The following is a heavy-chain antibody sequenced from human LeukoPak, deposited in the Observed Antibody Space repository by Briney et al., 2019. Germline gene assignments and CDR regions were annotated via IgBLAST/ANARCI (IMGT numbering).Heavy chain of an antibody. CDR3: ALLAVASDFDY. CDR1: GFPFTFYE. D-gene: IGHD6-19*01. V-gene: IGHV3-48*03. Sequence: GGSLRLSCAVSGFPFTFYEMNWVRQAPGKGLEWVSDIGASGTTKYYADSVKGRFSISRDNAKTSLYLQMNSLRVDDTAVYYCALLAVASDFDYWGQGALVTVSS. CDR2: IGASGTTK. J-gene: IGHJ4*02.